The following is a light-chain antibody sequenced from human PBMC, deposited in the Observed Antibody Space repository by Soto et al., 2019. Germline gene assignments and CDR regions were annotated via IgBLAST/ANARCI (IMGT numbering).Light chain of an antibody. V-gene: IGKV3-20*01. CDR2: GAF. CDR3: QQYGDSSWT. CDR1: QSVSSN. Sequence: LVMTQSAATLSVSPGERATPSCRASQSVSSNLAWYQQKPGQAPKLLIYGAFAIASGIPYNFSGSGSGTEFTLTISRLEPEDFAVYYCQQYGDSSWTFGQGTKVDIK. J-gene: IGKJ1*01.